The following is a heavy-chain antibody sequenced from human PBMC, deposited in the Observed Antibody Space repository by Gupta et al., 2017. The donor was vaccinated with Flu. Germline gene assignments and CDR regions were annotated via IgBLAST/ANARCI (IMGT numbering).Heavy chain of an antibody. D-gene: IGHD2-8*02. CDR2: IYHSGTT. Sequence: QVPLQESGPGLVKPSQTLSLTCSVSGGSISSALNFWSWVSQSPGKGLEWIGYIYHSGTTYYNPSLKSRVSMSVDTSKNQFSLKLSSVTAADTAVYYCARALFLGYCPGGVCLPFDFWGQGTLVTVSS. CDR1: GGSISSALNF. CDR3: ARALFLGYCPGGVCLPFDF. J-gene: IGHJ4*02. V-gene: IGHV4-31*03.